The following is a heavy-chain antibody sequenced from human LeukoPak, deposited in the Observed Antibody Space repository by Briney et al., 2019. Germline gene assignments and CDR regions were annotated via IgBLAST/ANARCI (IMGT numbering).Heavy chain of an antibody. Sequence: GASVKVSCKASGYTFTSYGISWVRQAPGQGLEWMGWISACNGNTNYAQKLQGRVTMTTDTSTSTAYMELRSLRSDDTAVYYCARDRGPVYSSGWFFGYFDYWGQGTLVTVSS. CDR2: ISACNGNT. CDR3: ARDRGPVYSSGWFFGYFDY. V-gene: IGHV1-18*01. D-gene: IGHD6-19*01. J-gene: IGHJ4*02. CDR1: GYTFTSYG.